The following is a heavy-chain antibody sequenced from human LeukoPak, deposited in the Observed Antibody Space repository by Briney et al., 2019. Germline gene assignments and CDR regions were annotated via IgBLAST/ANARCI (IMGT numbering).Heavy chain of an antibody. CDR2: INSNSGRT. CDR3: ARDRMYGSSGYYYSPLDY. J-gene: IGHJ4*02. Sequence: SVKVSCKDSGYTFTHYYLHWVRQAAGQGLEWMGWINSNSGRTHYIQDFQGRVTMTRDTSISTAYMEVSRLRSDETGVYYCARDRMYGSSGYYYSPLDYWGQGTLVTVSS. D-gene: IGHD3-22*01. CDR1: GYTFTHYY. V-gene: IGHV1-2*02.